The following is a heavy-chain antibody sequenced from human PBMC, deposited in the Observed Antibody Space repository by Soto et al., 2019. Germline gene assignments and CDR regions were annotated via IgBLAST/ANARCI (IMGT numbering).Heavy chain of an antibody. Sequence: SETPSLPGSVYGWSFRGYYWSGIRQPPGKGLEWIGEINHSGSTNYNPSLKSRVTISVDTSKNRFSLKLSSVTAADTAVYYCARGAGSHRLDYYGMDVWGQVTAVSLSS. J-gene: IGHJ6*01. CDR1: GWSFRGYY. V-gene: IGHV4-34*01. D-gene: IGHD3-10*01. CDR2: INHSGST. CDR3: ARGAGSHRLDYYGMDV.